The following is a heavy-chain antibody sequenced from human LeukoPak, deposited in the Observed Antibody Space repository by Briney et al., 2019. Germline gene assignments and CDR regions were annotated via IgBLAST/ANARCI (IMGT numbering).Heavy chain of an antibody. V-gene: IGHV1-69*06. CDR1: GGTFSSCA. D-gene: IGHD2-21*02. CDR3: ARSSVVTAMVHLDY. Sequence: ASVKVSCKASGGTFSSCAISWVRQAPGQGLEWMGGIIPIFGTANYAQKFQGRVTITADKSTSTSYMELSSLRSEDTAVYYCARSSVVTAMVHLDYWGQGTLVTVSS. J-gene: IGHJ4*02. CDR2: IIPIFGTA.